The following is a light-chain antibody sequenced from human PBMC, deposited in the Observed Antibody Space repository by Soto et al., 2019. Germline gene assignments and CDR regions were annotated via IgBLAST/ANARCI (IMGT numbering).Light chain of an antibody. CDR2: GAS. V-gene: IGKV1-9*01. Sequence: DIQLTQSPSFLSASVGDRVTITCRASQGISSYLAWYQQPPGKAPKLLIYGASTLQRRVSSRFSGSGSGTEFTLTISSLQPEDFATYYCQHLNTYPPTFGQGTKLEVK. CDR1: QGISSY. CDR3: QHLNTYPPT. J-gene: IGKJ2*01.